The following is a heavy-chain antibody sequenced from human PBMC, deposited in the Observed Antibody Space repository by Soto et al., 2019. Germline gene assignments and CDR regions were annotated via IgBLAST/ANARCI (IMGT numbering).Heavy chain of an antibody. J-gene: IGHJ6*02. V-gene: IGHV3-30-3*01. CDR2: ISYDGSNK. Sequence: PGGSLRLSCAASGFTFSSYAMHWVRQAPGQGLEWVAVISYDGSNKYYADSVTGRFTISRDNSKNTLYLQMNSLRAEDTAVYYCARGGSGYGSSWTTFYYYGMDVWGQGTTVTVSS. CDR3: ARGGSGYGSSWTTFYYYGMDV. CDR1: GFTFSSYA. D-gene: IGHD6-13*01.